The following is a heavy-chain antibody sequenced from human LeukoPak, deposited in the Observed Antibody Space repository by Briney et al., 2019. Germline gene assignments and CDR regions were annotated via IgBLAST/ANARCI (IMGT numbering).Heavy chain of an antibody. Sequence: ASVKLSCKASGTTFSRSAIIWVRQAPGQDLEWMGGFIPILEPTNSAQKFQDRVSIPTDESTSTAYMEVSSLRSVDTAVYYCARDDGSATLGFDSWGQGTLVTVSS. CDR2: FIPILEPT. CDR3: ARDDGSATLGFDS. D-gene: IGHD1-26*01. J-gene: IGHJ4*02. CDR1: GTTFSRSA. V-gene: IGHV1-69*05.